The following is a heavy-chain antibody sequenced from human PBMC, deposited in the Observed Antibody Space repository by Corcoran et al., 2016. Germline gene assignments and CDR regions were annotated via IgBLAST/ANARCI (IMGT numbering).Heavy chain of an antibody. V-gene: IGHV3-30*18. J-gene: IGHJ6*02. CDR1: GFTFSSYG. Sequence: QVQLVESGGGVVQPGRSLRLSCAASGFTFSSYGMHWVRQAPGKGLEWVAVISYDGSNKYYADSVKGRFTISRDNSKNTLYLQMNSLRAEDTVVYYCAKAKSYCSGGSGYLAHYYYYGMDVWGQGTTVTVS. CDR3: AKAKSYCSGGSGYLAHYYYYGMDV. CDR2: ISYDGSNK. D-gene: IGHD2-15*01.